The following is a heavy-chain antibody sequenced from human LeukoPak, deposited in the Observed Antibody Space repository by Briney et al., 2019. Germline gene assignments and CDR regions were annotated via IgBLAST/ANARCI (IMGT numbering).Heavy chain of an antibody. CDR2: ISSSSSYT. CDR1: GFTFSDYY. Sequence: GGSLRLSCAASGFTFSDYYMSWIRQAPGKGLEWVSYISSSSSYTNYADFVKGRFTISRDNAKNSLYLQMNSLRAEDTAVYYCARDLGYCSGGSCSEENWFDPWGLGTLVTVSS. CDR3: ARDLGYCSGGSCSEENWFDP. D-gene: IGHD2-15*01. V-gene: IGHV3-11*06. J-gene: IGHJ5*02.